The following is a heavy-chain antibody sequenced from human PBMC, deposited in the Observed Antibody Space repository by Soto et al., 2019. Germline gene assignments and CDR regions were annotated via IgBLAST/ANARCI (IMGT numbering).Heavy chain of an antibody. V-gene: IGHV1-18*01. CDR3: GGSRSSLVVTAIGNFDY. CDR2: ISAYNGNT. CDR1: GYTFTSYG. Sequence: QVQLVQSGAEVKKPGASVKVSCKASGYTFTSYGISWVRQAPGQGLEWMGWISAYNGNTNYAQKLQGRVTMTTDTSTSTAYMELWSLRSDDTAVYYCGGSRSSLVVTAIGNFDYWGQGTLVTVSS. D-gene: IGHD2-21*02. J-gene: IGHJ4*02.